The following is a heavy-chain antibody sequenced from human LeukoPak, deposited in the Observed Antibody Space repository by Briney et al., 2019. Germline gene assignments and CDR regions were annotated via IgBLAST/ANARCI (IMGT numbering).Heavy chain of an antibody. J-gene: IGHJ3*02. V-gene: IGHV4-34*01. CDR3: ARSPSYCSGGSCYRELDI. Sequence: SETLSLTCAVYGGSFSGYYWSWIRQPPGKGLEWIGEINHSGSTNYNPSLKSRVTISVDTSKNQFSLKLSSVTAADTAVYYCARSPSYCSGGSCYRELDIWGQRTMVTVSS. CDR1: GGSFSGYY. D-gene: IGHD2-15*01. CDR2: INHSGST.